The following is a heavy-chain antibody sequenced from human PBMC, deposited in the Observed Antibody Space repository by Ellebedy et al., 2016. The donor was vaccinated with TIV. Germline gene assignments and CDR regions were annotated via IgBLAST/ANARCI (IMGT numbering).Heavy chain of an antibody. D-gene: IGHD3-9*01. Sequence: GGSLRLSCEVSGFSFSGYYMHWVRRVPGKGLVWVARINTDGSSANYADSVEGRFTISRNNAKKTLFLQVDSLRAEDTAVYYCARESVRYFDWDYWGRGTLVTVSS. CDR1: GFSFSGYY. CDR2: INTDGSSA. J-gene: IGHJ4*02. CDR3: ARESVRYFDWDY. V-gene: IGHV3-74*01.